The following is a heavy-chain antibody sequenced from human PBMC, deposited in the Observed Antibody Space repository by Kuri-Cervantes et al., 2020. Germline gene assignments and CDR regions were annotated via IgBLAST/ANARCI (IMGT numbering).Heavy chain of an antibody. Sequence: GESLKISCAASGFTFDEYDMSWVRQAPGKGLEWVANIKQDGSEKYYVDSVKGRFTISRDNAKNSLYLQMNSLRAEDTAVYYCVRDTLELDYWGQGTLVTVSS. CDR1: GFTFDEYD. V-gene: IGHV3-7*01. CDR3: VRDTLELDY. CDR2: IKQDGSEK. J-gene: IGHJ4*02. D-gene: IGHD6-6*01.